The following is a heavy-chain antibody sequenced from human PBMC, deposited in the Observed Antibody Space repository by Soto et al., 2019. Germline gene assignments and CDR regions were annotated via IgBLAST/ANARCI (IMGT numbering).Heavy chain of an antibody. V-gene: IGHV1-3*01. CDR3: ASQVRFLEWLSVLDY. CDR1: GYTFTSYA. D-gene: IGHD3-3*01. CDR2: INAGNGNT. Sequence: ASVKVSCKASGYTFTSYAMHWLRQAPGQRLEWMGWINAGNGNTKYSQKFQGRVTITRDTSASTAYMELSSLRSEDTAVYYCASQVRFLEWLSVLDYWGQGTLVTVSS. J-gene: IGHJ4*02.